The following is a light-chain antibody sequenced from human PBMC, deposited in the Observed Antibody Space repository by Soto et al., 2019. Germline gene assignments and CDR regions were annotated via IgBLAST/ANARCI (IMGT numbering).Light chain of an antibody. V-gene: IGLV2-8*01. CDR1: SSDVGGYNY. J-gene: IGLJ1*01. CDR2: DVS. CDR3: SSYAGRNSV. Sequence: QSVLTQPPSASGSPGQSVTISCTGTSSDVGGYNYVSWYQQHPGKAPKLMIYDVSKRPSGVPDRFSGSKSGNTASLTVSGLQAEDEADYYCSSYAGRNSVFGTGTKVTVL.